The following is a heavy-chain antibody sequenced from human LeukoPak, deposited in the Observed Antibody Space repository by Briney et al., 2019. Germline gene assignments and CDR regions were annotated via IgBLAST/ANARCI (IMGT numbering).Heavy chain of an antibody. V-gene: IGHV4-34*01. J-gene: IGHJ4*02. CDR3: ARGIAAAGTFFDY. Sequence: SETLSLTCAVYGGSFSGYYWSWIRQPPGKGLEWVGEINHSGSTNYNPSLKSRVTISVDTSKNQFSLKLSSVTAADTAVYYCARGIAAAGTFFDYWGQGTLVTVSS. CDR1: GGSFSGYY. CDR2: INHSGST. D-gene: IGHD6-13*01.